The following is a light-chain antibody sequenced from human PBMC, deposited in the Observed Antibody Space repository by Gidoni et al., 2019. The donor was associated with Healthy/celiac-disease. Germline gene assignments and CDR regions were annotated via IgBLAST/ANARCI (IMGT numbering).Light chain of an antibody. J-gene: IGLJ2*01. CDR2: QDS. V-gene: IGLV3-1*01. CDR3: QAWDSSTVV. CDR1: KLGDKY. Sequence: SYELTQPPSVSVPTGQTTSITCSGDKLGDKYACWYQQKPGQSPVLVIYQDSQRPSGIPERFSCSNSGNTATLTISGTQSMDEADYYCQAWDSSTVVFGGGTKLTVL.